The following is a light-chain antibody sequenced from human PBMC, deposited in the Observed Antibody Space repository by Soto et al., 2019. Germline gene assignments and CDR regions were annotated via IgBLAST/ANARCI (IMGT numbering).Light chain of an antibody. V-gene: IGLV2-14*01. CDR2: EVS. CDR1: SSDVGGYNY. Sequence: QSALTQPASVSGSPGQSITISCTGTSSDVGGYNYVSWYQQHPGKAPKLMIYEVSDRPPGVSNRFSGSKSGNTASLTISGLQAEDEADYYCSSYRSSSTLYVFGTGTKVTVL. J-gene: IGLJ1*01. CDR3: SSYRSSSTLYV.